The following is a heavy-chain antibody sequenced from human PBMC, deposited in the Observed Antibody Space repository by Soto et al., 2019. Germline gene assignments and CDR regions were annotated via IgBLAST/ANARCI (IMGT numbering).Heavy chain of an antibody. CDR1: GGSISSYY. CDR2: IYSGST. D-gene: IGHD6-13*01. J-gene: IGHJ4*02. V-gene: IGHV4-59*01. Sequence: SETLSLTCTVSGGSISSYYWTWIRQSPGKGLEWIGYIYSGSTNYNPSLKSRVTISVDTSNKQFSLHLISVTAADTAVYYCARASWTVAGTVTYDYWGQGTLVTVSS. CDR3: ARASWTVAGTVTYDY.